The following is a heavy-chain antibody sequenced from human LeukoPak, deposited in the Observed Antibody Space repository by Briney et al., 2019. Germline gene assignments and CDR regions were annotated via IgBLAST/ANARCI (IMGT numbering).Heavy chain of an antibody. CDR2: IIGSGDIT. D-gene: IGHD5-12*01. V-gene: IGHV3-23*01. CDR1: GFTFSNYV. J-gene: IGHJ4*02. Sequence: GGSLRLSCAVSGFTFSNYVMSWVRQAPGKGLEWVSGIIGSGDITYYADSVKGRFTISRDNSKNTLYLQMSTLRAEDTGVYYCARAARGYHYWGQGTLVTVSS. CDR3: ARAARGYHY.